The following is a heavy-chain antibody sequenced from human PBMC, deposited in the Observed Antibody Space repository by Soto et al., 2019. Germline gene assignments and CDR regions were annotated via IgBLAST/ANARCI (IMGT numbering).Heavy chain of an antibody. D-gene: IGHD3-10*01. CDR3: ARDYSVSGSYAPWFDP. Sequence: GALRLSCTASRSTVTFNHMSWVRQAPGKGLEWVSVIYVSGSTYNADSVKGRFTISRDKSTNTVYLQMNSLRADDTGVYYCARDYSVSGSYAPWFDPWGQGALVTVSS. J-gene: IGHJ5*02. CDR1: RSTVTFNH. V-gene: IGHV3-66*01. CDR2: IYVSGST.